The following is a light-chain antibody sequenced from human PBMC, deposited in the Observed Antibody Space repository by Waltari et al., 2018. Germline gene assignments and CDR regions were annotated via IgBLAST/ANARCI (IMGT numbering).Light chain of an antibody. Sequence: DIVLTQSPATLPLSPWEAATLSCRASERISTSFAWYQQKPGQAPRLLMYDTSNRAPGIPARFSASGSGTDFTLTISSLEPDDFAVYYCLQCRAWPYTFGQGTKVEI. CDR3: LQCRAWPYT. CDR1: ERISTS. J-gene: IGKJ2*01. V-gene: IGKV3-11*01. CDR2: DTS.